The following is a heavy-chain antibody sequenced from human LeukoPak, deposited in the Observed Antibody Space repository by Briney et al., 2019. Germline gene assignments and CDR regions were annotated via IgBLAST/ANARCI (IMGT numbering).Heavy chain of an antibody. J-gene: IGHJ5*02. CDR2: INPNSGGT. CDR3: ARDAGYCSSTSCQGGWFDP. V-gene: IGHV1-2*02. CDR1: GYTFTGYY. Sequence: EVSVKVSCKASGYTFTGYYMHWVRQAPGQGLEWMGWINPNSGGTNYAQKFQGRVTMTRDTSISTAYMELSRLRSDDTAVYYCARDAGYCSSTSCQGGWFDPWGQGTLVTVSS. D-gene: IGHD2-2*01.